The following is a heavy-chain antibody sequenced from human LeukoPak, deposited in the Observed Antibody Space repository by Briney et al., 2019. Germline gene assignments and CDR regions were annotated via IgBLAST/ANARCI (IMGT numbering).Heavy chain of an antibody. J-gene: IGHJ4*02. D-gene: IGHD3-22*01. CDR3: AREPGGYYDSSGFLDD. Sequence: GGSLRLSCATSGFTFSSYWMHWVRQVPGRGLVWVSRINSDGSITDYADSVKGRFTIARDTAQNTLHLQMNGLRVEDTAMYYCAREPGGYYDSSGFLDDWGQGTLVTVSS. CDR1: GFTFSSYW. V-gene: IGHV3-74*01. CDR2: INSDGSIT.